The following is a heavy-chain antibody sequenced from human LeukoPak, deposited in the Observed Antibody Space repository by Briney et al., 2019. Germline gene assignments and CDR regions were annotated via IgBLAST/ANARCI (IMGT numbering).Heavy chain of an antibody. CDR3: ARLYGGYGDYYFDY. D-gene: IGHD4-17*01. CDR1: GFSFSSYW. J-gene: IGHJ4*02. V-gene: IGHV3-74*01. CDR2: INSDGSST. Sequence: GGSLRLSCAASGFSFSSYWMHWVRQAPGKGLVWVSRINSDGSSTTYAHSVKGRFTISRDNAKNTLYLQMNSLRAEDTAVYYCARLYGGYGDYYFDYWGQGTLVTVSS.